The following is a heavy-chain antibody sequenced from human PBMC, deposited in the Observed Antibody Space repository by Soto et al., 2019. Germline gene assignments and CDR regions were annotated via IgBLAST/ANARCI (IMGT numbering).Heavy chain of an antibody. Sequence: SETLSLTCTVSGGSISSYYWSWIRQPPGKGLEWIGYIYYSGSTNYNPSLKSRVTISVDTSKNQFSLKLSSVTAADTAVYYCARVGTGTTXDYWGQGTLVTVSS. CDR3: ARVGTGTTXDY. D-gene: IGHD1-1*01. CDR1: GGSISSYY. CDR2: IYYSGST. V-gene: IGHV4-59*01. J-gene: IGHJ4*02.